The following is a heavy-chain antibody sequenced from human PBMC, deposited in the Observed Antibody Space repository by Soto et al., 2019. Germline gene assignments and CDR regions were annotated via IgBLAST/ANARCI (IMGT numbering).Heavy chain of an antibody. Sequence: SETLSLTCTVSGGSISSSSYYWGWIRQPPGKGLEWIGSIYYSGSTYYNPSLKSRVTISVDTSKNQFSLKLSSVTAADTAVYYCAREFGGTTVTTVGYYYYMDVWGKGTTVTVSS. V-gene: IGHV4-39*07. D-gene: IGHD4-17*01. CDR2: IYYSGST. J-gene: IGHJ6*03. CDR3: AREFGGTTVTTVGYYYYMDV. CDR1: GGSISSSSYY.